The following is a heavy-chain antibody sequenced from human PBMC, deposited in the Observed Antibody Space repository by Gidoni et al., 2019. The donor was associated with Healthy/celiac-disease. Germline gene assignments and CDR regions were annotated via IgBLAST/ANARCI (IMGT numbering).Heavy chain of an antibody. D-gene: IGHD5-12*01. CDR2: INHSGST. CDR3: ARVRLRATITA. Sequence: QVQLQQWGAGLLKPSETLSLTCAVYGGSFSGYYWSWIRQPPGKGLEWIGEINHSGSTNYNPSLKSRVTISVDTSKNQFSLKLSSVTAADTAVYYCARVRLRATITAWGQGTLVTVSS. CDR1: GGSFSGYY. V-gene: IGHV4-34*01. J-gene: IGHJ5*02.